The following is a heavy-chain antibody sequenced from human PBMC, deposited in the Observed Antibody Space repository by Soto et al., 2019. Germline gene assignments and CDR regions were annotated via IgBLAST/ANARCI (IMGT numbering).Heavy chain of an antibody. Sequence: SETLSLTCSVSGGSVSNKTYYWSWIRQPPGKRLEWIGYVYYSGTTNYNPFLKSRVTISVDLSKNQFSLRLSSVTTADTALYYCARTTAVPNTLRSRYFFDYWGQGTLVTVSS. CDR2: VYYSGTT. J-gene: IGHJ4*02. D-gene: IGHD4-17*01. V-gene: IGHV4-61*01. CDR1: GGSVSNKTYY. CDR3: ARTTAVPNTLRSRYFFDY.